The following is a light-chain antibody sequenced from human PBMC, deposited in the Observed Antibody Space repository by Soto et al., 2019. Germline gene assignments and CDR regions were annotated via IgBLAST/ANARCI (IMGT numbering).Light chain of an antibody. CDR1: QTISSW. Sequence: DIQMTHSPSTLSASVGDRFTITCRASQTISSWLAWYQQKPGKAPNLLIYDASTLERGVPSRFSGTGSGTEFTLTISSLQPDDFATYYCQQYHRSSITFGQGTRLEIK. J-gene: IGKJ5*01. V-gene: IGKV1-5*01. CDR2: DAS. CDR3: QQYHRSSIT.